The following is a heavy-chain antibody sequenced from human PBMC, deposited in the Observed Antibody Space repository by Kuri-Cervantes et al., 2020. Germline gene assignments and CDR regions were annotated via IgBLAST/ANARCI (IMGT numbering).Heavy chain of an antibody. J-gene: IGHJ4*02. Sequence: LRLSCTVSGGSISSVEYYWTWIRQAPGKGLEWVGYIYHTGATYYNPSLKSRVTMSIDTSRSQFSLKVSSVTAADTAIYFCACKRRTDYFFDFWGQGALVTDSS. CDR2: IYHTGAT. V-gene: IGHV4-30-4*01. D-gene: IGHD1/OR15-1a*01. CDR1: GGSISSVEYY. CDR3: ACKRRTDYFFDF.